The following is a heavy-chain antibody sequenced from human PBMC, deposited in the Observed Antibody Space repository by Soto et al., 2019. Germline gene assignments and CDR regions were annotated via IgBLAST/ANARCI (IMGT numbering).Heavy chain of an antibody. V-gene: IGHV4-59*12. CDR2: IYYSGST. CDR1: GGSFSGYY. D-gene: IGHD5-12*01. J-gene: IGHJ5*02. Sequence: LSLTCAVYGGSFSGYYWSWIRQPPGKGLEWIGYIYYSGSTNYNPSLKSRVTISVDRSKNQFSLKLSSVTAADTAVYYCARGTMATGLYNWFDPWGQGTLVTVSS. CDR3: ARGTMATGLYNWFDP.